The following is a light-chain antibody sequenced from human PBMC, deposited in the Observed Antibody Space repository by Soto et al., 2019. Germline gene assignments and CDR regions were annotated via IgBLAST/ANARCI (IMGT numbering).Light chain of an antibody. CDR1: PSTSSNY. CDR2: AAS. J-gene: IGKJ5*01. CDR3: QQYGTSPGIT. Sequence: EIVLTQSPGTLSLSPGERATLSCRASPSTSSNYLAWFQQKPGQAPRLLIYAASSRATGIPDRFSGSGSGTDFTLTINRLELEDFAVYYCQQYGTSPGITFGQGTRREIK. V-gene: IGKV3-20*01.